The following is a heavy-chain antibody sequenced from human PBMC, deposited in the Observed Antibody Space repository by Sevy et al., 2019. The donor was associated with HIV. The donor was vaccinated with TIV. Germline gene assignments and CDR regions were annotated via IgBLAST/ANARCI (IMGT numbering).Heavy chain of an antibody. CDR2: IKQDGSKR. D-gene: IGHD2-15*01. CDR3: AREGSGGFDY. Sequence: GGFLRLSCAASGFSFSNYWMSWVRQAPGKGLEWVANIKQDGSKREYVDSVKGRLTISRDNGKNSVYLQMDSLRAEDTAVYYCAREGSGGFDYWGQGTLVTVSS. V-gene: IGHV3-7*01. CDR1: GFSFSNYW. J-gene: IGHJ4*02.